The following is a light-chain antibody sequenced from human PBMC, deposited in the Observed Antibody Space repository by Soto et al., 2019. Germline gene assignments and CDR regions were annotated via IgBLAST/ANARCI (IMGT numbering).Light chain of an antibody. Sequence: QSALTQPASVSGSPGQSITISCTGTSSDVGNSDLVSWYQQRPDKAPKLLVFEVSKRPSGVSDRFSGSKSGNTASLTISGLQAEDEADYYCCSYTTSTTSYDFGTGTKVTVL. CDR3: CSYTTSTTSYD. V-gene: IGLV2-23*02. CDR2: EVS. CDR1: SSDVGNSDL. J-gene: IGLJ1*01.